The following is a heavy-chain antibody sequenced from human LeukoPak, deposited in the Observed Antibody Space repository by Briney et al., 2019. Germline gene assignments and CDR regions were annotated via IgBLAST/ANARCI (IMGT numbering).Heavy chain of an antibody. CDR2: IYYSGST. Sequence: SQTLSLTCTFSGGSISCGGYYWSWTRQHPGEGLEWIGYIYYSGSTYYNPSLKSRVTISVDTSKNQASLKRSSVTAADTAVYDCARGGYSGYDPFDYWGQGTLVTVSS. V-gene: IGHV4-31*03. CDR1: GGSISCGGYY. CDR3: ARGGYSGYDPFDY. J-gene: IGHJ4*02. D-gene: IGHD5-12*01.